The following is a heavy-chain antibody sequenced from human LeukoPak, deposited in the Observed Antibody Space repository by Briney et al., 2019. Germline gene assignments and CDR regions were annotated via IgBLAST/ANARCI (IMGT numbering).Heavy chain of an antibody. Sequence: GGSLRLSCAVSGSIFSSYAMSWVRQAPGKGLEWVSVISGSGGLTYYADSVKGRFTVSRDNSNNTLYLQMNSLRVEDTAVYYCARDLNREDFDYWGQGTLVAVSS. J-gene: IGHJ4*02. D-gene: IGHD1-14*01. V-gene: IGHV3-23*01. CDR3: ARDLNREDFDY. CDR1: GSIFSSYA. CDR2: ISGSGGLT.